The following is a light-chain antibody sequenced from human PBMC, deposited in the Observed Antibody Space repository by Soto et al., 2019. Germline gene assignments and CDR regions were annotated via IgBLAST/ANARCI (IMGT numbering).Light chain of an antibody. J-gene: IGKJ2*01. CDR3: QEYGSSPPAAT. CDR1: QSVGSSY. CDR2: GAS. V-gene: IGKV3-20*01. Sequence: EIVLTQSPGTLSMSPGERATLSCRASQSVGSSYLAWYQQKPGQAPRRLIYGASSRATGIADRFSGSGSGTDFSLTISRLEPEDFAVYYCQEYGSSPPAATFGQGTKLEIK.